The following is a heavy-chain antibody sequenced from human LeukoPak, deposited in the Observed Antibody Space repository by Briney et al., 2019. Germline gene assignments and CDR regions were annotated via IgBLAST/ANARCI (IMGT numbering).Heavy chain of an antibody. V-gene: IGHV3-21*01. CDR1: GFTFSSYS. J-gene: IGHJ4*02. D-gene: IGHD3-10*01. CDR3: AREGSLWFGELLSTSTPPH. CDR2: ISSSSSYI. Sequence: PGGSLRLSCAASGFTFSSYSMNWVRQAPGKGLEWVSSISSSSSYIYYADSVKGRFTISRDNAKNSLYLQMNSLRTEDTAVYYCAREGSLWFGELLSTSTPPHWGQGTLVTVSS.